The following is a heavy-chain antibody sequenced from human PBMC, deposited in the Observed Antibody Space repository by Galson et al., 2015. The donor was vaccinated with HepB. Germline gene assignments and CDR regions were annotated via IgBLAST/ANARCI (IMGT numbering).Heavy chain of an antibody. V-gene: IGHV1-8*01. J-gene: IGHJ3*01. Sequence: SVKVSCKASGYSFTSYDIHWVRQVTGQGLEWMGWMSPKSGDTSYAQKFQGRVTMSRDTSMRTAFMEMRSLTTEDTAVYYCAKGDGDYPESFDFWGQGTMVIVSS. CDR2: MSPKSGDT. CDR1: GYSFTSYD. D-gene: IGHD4-17*01. CDR3: AKGDGDYPESFDF.